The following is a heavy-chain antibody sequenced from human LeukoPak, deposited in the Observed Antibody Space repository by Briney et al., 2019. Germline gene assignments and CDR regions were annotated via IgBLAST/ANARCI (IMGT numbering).Heavy chain of an antibody. Sequence: PGGSLRLSCAASGFTFSSYAMSWVRQAPGKGLEWVSSISGSGLSTYYADSVKGRFNISRDNSKGTLYLQMNSLRAEDTAVYYCATGYQYYDYYYMDVWGKGTTVTISS. CDR2: ISGSGLST. V-gene: IGHV3-23*01. D-gene: IGHD6-25*01. J-gene: IGHJ6*03. CDR3: ATGYQYYDYYYMDV. CDR1: GFTFSSYA.